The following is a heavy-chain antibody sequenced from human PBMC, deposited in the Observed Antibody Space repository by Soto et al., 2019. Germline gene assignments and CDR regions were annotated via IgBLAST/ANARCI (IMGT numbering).Heavy chain of an antibody. CDR1: GGSVGTGDYA. J-gene: IGHJ4*02. D-gene: IGHD4-17*01. Sequence: SETLSLTCTVSGGSVGTGDYAWTWIRQPPGKGLEWIGYIYYSGSTYYNPSLKSRVTISVDTSKNQFSLKLSSVTAADTAVYYCAFYGGHSVYFAYWGQGTLVTVSA. V-gene: IGHV4-30-4*01. CDR3: AFYGGHSVYFAY. CDR2: IYYSGST.